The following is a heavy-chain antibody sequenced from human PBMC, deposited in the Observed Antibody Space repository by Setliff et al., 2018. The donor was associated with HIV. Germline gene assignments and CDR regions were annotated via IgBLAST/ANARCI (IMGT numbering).Heavy chain of an antibody. CDR2: IYYSGST. J-gene: IGHJ5*02. CDR3: ASRVYYYDSSGYLREEGFDP. Sequence: PSETLSLTCTVSGGSISNSRYYWSWNRQPPGKGLEWIGSIYYSGSTYYNPSIKSRVTISVDTSKNQFSLKLSSVTAADAAVYYCASRVYYYDSSGYLREEGFDPWGQGTLVTVSS. D-gene: IGHD3-22*01. CDR1: GGSISNSRYY. V-gene: IGHV4-39*01.